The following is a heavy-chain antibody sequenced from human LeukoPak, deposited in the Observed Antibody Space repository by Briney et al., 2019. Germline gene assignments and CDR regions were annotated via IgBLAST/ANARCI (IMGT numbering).Heavy chain of an antibody. CDR3: ARGPITIFGVVTYYFDY. CDR2: INPNSGGT. CDR1: GYTFTGYY. Sequence: ASVKVSCKASGYTFTGYYMHWVRQAPGQGLEWMGWINPNSGGTNYAQKSQGRVTMTRDTSISTAYMELSRLRSDDTAVYYCARGPITIFGVVTYYFDYWGQGTLVTVS. D-gene: IGHD3-3*01. V-gene: IGHV1-2*02. J-gene: IGHJ4*02.